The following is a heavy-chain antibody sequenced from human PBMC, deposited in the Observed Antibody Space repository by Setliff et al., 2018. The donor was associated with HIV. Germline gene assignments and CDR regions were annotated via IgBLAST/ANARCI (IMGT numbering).Heavy chain of an antibody. CDR3: VTSSSWSSRLNF. V-gene: IGHV4-38-2*02. CDR1: GYSISSGYY. Sequence: PSETLSLTCSVSGYSISSGYYWGWIRQSPGKGLEWIGSIYQTGSTYYNPSLKSRVTISVDTSKNQFSLKVTSVTAADTAVYYCVTSSSWSSRLNFWGQGMLVTVSS. CDR2: IYQTGST. D-gene: IGHD6-13*01. J-gene: IGHJ4*02.